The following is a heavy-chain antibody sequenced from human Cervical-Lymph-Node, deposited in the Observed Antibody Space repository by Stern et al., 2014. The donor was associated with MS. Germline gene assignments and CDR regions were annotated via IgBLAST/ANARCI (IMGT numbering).Heavy chain of an antibody. V-gene: IGHV3-53*01. Sequence: EVQLVESGGGLIQPGGSLRLSCAASGFTVTSNYMSWVRQAPGKGLEWVSLIYSDGTTDYADSVKGRFTISRDNSKNMLYLQMNSLRAEDTAVYFCARDPPSVTSAFDIWGQGTMVTVSS. CDR1: GFTVTSNY. CDR2: IYSDGTT. CDR3: ARDPPSVTSAFDI. J-gene: IGHJ3*02. D-gene: IGHD4-17*01.